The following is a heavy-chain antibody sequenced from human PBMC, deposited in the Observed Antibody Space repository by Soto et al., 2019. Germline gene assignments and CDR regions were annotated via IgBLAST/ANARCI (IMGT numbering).Heavy chain of an antibody. V-gene: IGHV4-39*01. CDR1: GGSISSSSYY. D-gene: IGHD6-13*01. CDR3: ASSSSWYGNWFDP. CDR2: IYYSGST. Sequence: SETLSLTCTVSGGSISSSSYYWGWIRQPPGKGLEWIGSIYYSGSTYYNPSLKSRVTISVDTSKNQFSLKLSSVTAADTDVYYCASSSSWYGNWFDPWGQGTLVTVSS. J-gene: IGHJ5*02.